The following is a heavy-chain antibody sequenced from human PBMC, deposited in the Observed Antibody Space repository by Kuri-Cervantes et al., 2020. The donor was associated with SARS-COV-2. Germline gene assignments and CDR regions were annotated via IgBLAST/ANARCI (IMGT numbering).Heavy chain of an antibody. CDR1: GFTFSGHW. V-gene: IGHV3-74*01. Sequence: GESLKISCAASGFTFSGHWIHWVRQAPGKGLVWVSRIPPAGSYTNNADSVKGRFTLSRDNAKNMLFLQMNSLRAEDTAVYYCVRDGDHWNFDYWGQGTLVTVSS. D-gene: IGHD1-1*01. CDR3: VRDGDHWNFDY. J-gene: IGHJ4*02. CDR2: IPPAGSYT.